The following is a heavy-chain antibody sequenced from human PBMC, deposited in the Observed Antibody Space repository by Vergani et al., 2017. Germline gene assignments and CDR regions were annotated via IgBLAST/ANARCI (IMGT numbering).Heavy chain of an antibody. Sequence: QVQLVESGGGLVKPGGSLRLSCAASGFTFSDYYMSWIRQAPGKGLEWVAVIWYDGSNKYYADSVKGRFTISRDNSKNTLYLQMNSLRAEDTAVYYCARDSDSGYLDYWGQGTLVTVSS. V-gene: IGHV3-33*08. CDR1: GFTFSDYY. CDR2: IWYDGSNK. CDR3: ARDSDSGYLDY. J-gene: IGHJ4*02. D-gene: IGHD3-22*01.